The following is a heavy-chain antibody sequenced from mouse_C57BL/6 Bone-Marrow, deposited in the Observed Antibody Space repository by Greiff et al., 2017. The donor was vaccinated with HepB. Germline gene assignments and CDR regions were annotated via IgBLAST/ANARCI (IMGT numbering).Heavy chain of an antibody. CDR3: ARDTTVVAPYYFDY. V-gene: IGHV1-76*01. Sequence: QVQLQQSGAELVRPGASVKLSCKASGYTFTDYYINWVKQRPGQGLEWIARIYPGSGNTYYNEKFKGKATLTAEKSSSTAYMQLSSLTSEDSAVYFCARDTTVVAPYYFDYWGQGTTLTVSS. CDR1: GYTFTDYY. CDR2: IYPGSGNT. D-gene: IGHD1-1*01. J-gene: IGHJ2*01.